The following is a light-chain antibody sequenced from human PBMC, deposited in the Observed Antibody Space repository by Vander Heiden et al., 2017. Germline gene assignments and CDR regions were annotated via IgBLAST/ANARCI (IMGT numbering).Light chain of an antibody. CDR3: QQSYSTPYT. V-gene: IGKV1-39*01. CDR2: AAS. J-gene: IGKJ2*01. CDR1: QSISNY. Sequence: DIQMTQSPSSLSASVGDRVTITCRASQSISNYLNWFQQKPGKAPKLLIYAASSLQSGVPPRFSGSGSGTDFTLTIRSLQPEDFATYYCQQSYSTPYTFGPGTKLEIK.